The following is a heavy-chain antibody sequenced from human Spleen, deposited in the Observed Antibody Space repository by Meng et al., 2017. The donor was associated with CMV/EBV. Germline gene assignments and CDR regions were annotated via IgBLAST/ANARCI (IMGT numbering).Heavy chain of an antibody. V-gene: IGHV1-2*02. CDR3: ARGDITVVCPLAP. CDR1: XYSFTGYY. J-gene: IGHJ5*02. Sequence: KVSCKXXXYSFTGYYMXXVRQAXGQXLEXXXXXNPSNGGTKYXXXFQGXVTMTRDTSISTAHMELNRLRSXXTAAYYCARGDITVVCPLAPWGQGTLVTVSS. CDR2: XNPSNGGT. D-gene: IGHD3-22*01.